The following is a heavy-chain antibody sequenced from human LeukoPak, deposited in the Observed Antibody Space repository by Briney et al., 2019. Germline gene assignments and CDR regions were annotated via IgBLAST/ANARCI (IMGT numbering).Heavy chain of an antibody. J-gene: IGHJ5*02. CDR2: IIPIFGTA. D-gene: IGHD2-2*01. Sequence: GASVKVSCKASGGTFSSYAISWVRQAPGQGLEWMGGIIPIFGTANYAQKFQGRVTITADKSTSTAYMELSSLRSDDTAVYYCARGYCSSTSCYQITGSGGFDPWGQGTLVTVSS. CDR3: ARGYCSSTSCYQITGSGGFDP. CDR1: GGTFSSYA. V-gene: IGHV1-69*06.